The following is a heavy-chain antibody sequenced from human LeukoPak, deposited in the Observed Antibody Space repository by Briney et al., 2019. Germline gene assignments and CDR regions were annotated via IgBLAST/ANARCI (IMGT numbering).Heavy chain of an antibody. CDR3: AHHCSSTSCPDY. CDR2: IYHSGST. Sequence: PSETLSLTCAVSGGSISSSNWWGWVRQPPGKGLEWIGEIYHSGSTNYNPSLKSRVTISVDKSKNQFSLKLSSVTAADTAVYYCAHHCSSTSCPDYWGQGTLVTVSS. D-gene: IGHD2-2*01. J-gene: IGHJ4*02. V-gene: IGHV4-4*02. CDR1: GGSISSSNW.